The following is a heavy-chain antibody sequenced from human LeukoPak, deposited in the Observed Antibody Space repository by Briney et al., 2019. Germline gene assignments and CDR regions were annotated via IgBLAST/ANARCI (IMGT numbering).Heavy chain of an antibody. D-gene: IGHD6-6*01. CDR2: IYYSGST. CDR3: ATRGRYSSSSFYYGMDV. Sequence: PSETLSLTCTVSGGSISSYYWSWIRQPPGKGLEWIGYIYYSGSTNYNPSLKSRVTISVDTSKNQFSLKLSSVTAADTAVYYCATRGRYSSSSFYYGMDVWGQGTTVTVSS. V-gene: IGHV4-59*01. CDR1: GGSISSYY. J-gene: IGHJ6*02.